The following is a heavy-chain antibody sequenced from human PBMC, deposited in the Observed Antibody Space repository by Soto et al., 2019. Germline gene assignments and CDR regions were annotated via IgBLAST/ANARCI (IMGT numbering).Heavy chain of an antibody. CDR3: AKHMGESGWSQDAFDI. CDR1: GFTFSSYA. J-gene: IGHJ3*02. D-gene: IGHD6-19*01. CDR2: ISGSGGST. V-gene: IGHV3-23*01. Sequence: EVQLLESGGGLVQPGGSLRLSCAASGFTFSSYAMSWVRQAPGKGLEWVSAISGSGGSTYYADSVKGRFTISRDNSKNTLYLQRNSRRAEDTAVYYCAKHMGESGWSQDAFDIWGQGTMVTVSS.